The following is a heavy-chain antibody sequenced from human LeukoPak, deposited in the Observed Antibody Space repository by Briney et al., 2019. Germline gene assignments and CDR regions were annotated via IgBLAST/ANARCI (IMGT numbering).Heavy chain of an antibody. CDR2: IKSKTDRGTT. J-gene: IGHJ4*02. Sequence: GGSLRLSCVVSGFTFRNAWMSCVRQAPGKGLEWVGRIKSKTDRGTTDYTAPVKGRFTISRDDSENTLYLQMNSLKTEDTAVYYCAASRSPRGATDYWGQGTLVTVSS. V-gene: IGHV3-15*01. D-gene: IGHD1-26*01. CDR3: AASRSPRGATDY. CDR1: GFTFRNAW.